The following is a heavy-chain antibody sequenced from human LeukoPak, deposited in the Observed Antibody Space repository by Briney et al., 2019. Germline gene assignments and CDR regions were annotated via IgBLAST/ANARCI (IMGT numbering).Heavy chain of an antibody. D-gene: IGHD1-26*01. CDR3: AREGSYRNWFDP. CDR1: AFTSINYH. V-gene: IGHV3-7*05. J-gene: IGHJ5*02. CDR2: IKQEGSEK. Sequence: GGSLIPSCSAAAFTSINYHMDWFRQAPGKGLEGLANIKQEGSEKYNVDSVKGRFTISRDNAKNLLYLQMNSLRAEDTAVYYCAREGSYRNWFDPWGQGTLVTVFS.